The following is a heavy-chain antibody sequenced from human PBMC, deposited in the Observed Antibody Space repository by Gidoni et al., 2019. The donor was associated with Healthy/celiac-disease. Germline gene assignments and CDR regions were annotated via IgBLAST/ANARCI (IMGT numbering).Heavy chain of an antibody. CDR2: ISSSSSSI. J-gene: IGHJ4*02. CDR1: GFTFSSYS. D-gene: IGHD3-22*01. V-gene: IGHV3-21*01. Sequence: EVQLVESGGGLVTPGGSLRLSCAASGFTFSSYSMNWVRQAPAKGLEWVSSISSSSSSIYYADSVKGRFTISRDNAKNSLYLQMNSLRAEDTAVYYCARLWANYDSSGYYDGRGFDYWGQGTLVTVSS. CDR3: ARLWANYDSSGYYDGRGFDY.